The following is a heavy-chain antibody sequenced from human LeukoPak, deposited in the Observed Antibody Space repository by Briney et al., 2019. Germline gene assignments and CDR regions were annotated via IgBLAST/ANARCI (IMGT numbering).Heavy chain of an antibody. CDR1: GGSISSGGYY. V-gene: IGHV4-31*03. J-gene: IGHJ4*02. CDR2: IYYSGST. CDR3: ARCANSGGEEAYFDY. D-gene: IGHD2-21*01. Sequence: SETLSLTCTVSGGSISSGGYYWSWLRQHPGKGLEWIGYIYYSGSTYYNPSLKSRVTISVDTSKNQFSLKLSSVTAADTAVYYCARCANSGGEEAYFDYWGQGTLVTVSS.